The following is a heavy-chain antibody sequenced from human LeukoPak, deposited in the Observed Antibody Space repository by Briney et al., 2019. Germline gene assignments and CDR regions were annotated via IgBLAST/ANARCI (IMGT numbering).Heavy chain of an antibody. D-gene: IGHD2-15*01. CDR1: GFTFSKHG. CDR2: IRNDGSNS. CDR3: SKDINSHCRGDCSDY. V-gene: IGHV3-30*02. Sequence: GGFLRLSCAASGFTFSKHGMHWVRQAPGKGLEWVAFIRNDGSNSYYVDSVKGRFTISRDNSKNTVDLQMNSLRAEDTAIYYCSKDINSHCRGDCSDYWGQGTLVIVSS. J-gene: IGHJ4*02.